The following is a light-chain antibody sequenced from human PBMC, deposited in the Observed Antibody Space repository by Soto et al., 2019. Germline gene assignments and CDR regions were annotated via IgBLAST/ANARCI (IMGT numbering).Light chain of an antibody. CDR2: DAS. Sequence: DIQMTQSPSSLSASVGDRVTITCQASQDISNYLNWFQQKAGKAPKLLIYDASNLETGVTSRFSGSRSGTDFTFTISSLQPDDFATYYCQQYNSLPYTFGQGTKLEIK. CDR1: QDISNY. V-gene: IGKV1-33*01. CDR3: QQYNSLPYT. J-gene: IGKJ2*01.